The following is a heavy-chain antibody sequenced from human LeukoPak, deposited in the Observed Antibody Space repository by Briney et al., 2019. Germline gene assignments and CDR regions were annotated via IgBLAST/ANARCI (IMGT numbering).Heavy chain of an antibody. J-gene: IGHJ4*02. CDR3: ARGYSGYDGYYLDY. CDR1: GGSIRSGSYS. CDR2: IYTSGST. Sequence: PSETLSLTCTVSGGSIRSGSYSWSWIRQPAGKGLEWIGRIYTSGSTNHNPSLKSRVSISVDASKNQFSLKLRSVTAADTAVYYCARGYSGYDGYYLDYWGQGTLVTVSS. D-gene: IGHD5-12*01. V-gene: IGHV4-61*02.